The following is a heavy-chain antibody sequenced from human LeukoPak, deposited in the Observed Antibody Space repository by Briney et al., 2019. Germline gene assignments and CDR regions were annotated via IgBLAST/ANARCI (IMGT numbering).Heavy chain of an antibody. CDR3: ARHSGIRGHYDFWSDYSPLDY. J-gene: IGHJ4*02. D-gene: IGHD3-3*01. V-gene: IGHV5-51*01. CDR2: IYPGDSDT. CDR1: GYSFTSYW. Sequence: GESLKISCKGSGYSFTSYWIGWVRQMPGKGLEWMGIIYPGDSDTRYSPSFQGQVTISADKSISTAYLQWSSLKASDTAMYYCARHSGIRGHYDFWSDYSPLDYWGQGTLVTVSS.